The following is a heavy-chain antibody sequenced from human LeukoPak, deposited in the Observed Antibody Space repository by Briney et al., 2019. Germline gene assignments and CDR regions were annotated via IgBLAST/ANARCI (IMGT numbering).Heavy chain of an antibody. V-gene: IGHV3-33*01. CDR1: GFTFSVYG. D-gene: IGHD3-10*01. J-gene: IGHJ4*02. CDR2: IWNDGSNK. Sequence: GGSLRLSCAPPGFTFSVYGMHGARQAQGKGLEWVAVIWNDGSNKYYADSVKGRFTISRDNSKNTLYLQMNSLRAEDTAVYSCARASGPFDYWGQGTLVTVSS. CDR3: ARASGPFDY.